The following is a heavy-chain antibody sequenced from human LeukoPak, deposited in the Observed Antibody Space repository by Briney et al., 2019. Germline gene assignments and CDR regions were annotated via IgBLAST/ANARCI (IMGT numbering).Heavy chain of an antibody. CDR1: GLTFSSYW. Sequence: GGSLRLSCAASGLTFSSYWMSWVRQAPGKGLEWVANIKQDGSEKYYVDSVKGRFTISRDNAKNSLYLQMNSLRAEDTAVYYCAREKGAARRMVYYYYGMDVWGQGTTVTVSS. V-gene: IGHV3-7*01. D-gene: IGHD6-6*01. J-gene: IGHJ6*02. CDR3: AREKGAARRMVYYYYGMDV. CDR2: IKQDGSEK.